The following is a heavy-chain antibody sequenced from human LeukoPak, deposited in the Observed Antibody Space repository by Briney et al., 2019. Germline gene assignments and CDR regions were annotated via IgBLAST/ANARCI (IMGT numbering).Heavy chain of an antibody. J-gene: IGHJ3*02. V-gene: IGHV3-30-3*01. CDR1: GLTFSGYD. CDR2: ISYDGGNK. Sequence: GGSLRLSCAASGLTFSGYDMHWVRQAPGKGLEWAAVISYDGGNKYYADSVKGRFTISRDNSKNTLYLQMNSLRAEDTAVYYCARDLGIWGQGTMVTVSS. CDR3: ARDLGI.